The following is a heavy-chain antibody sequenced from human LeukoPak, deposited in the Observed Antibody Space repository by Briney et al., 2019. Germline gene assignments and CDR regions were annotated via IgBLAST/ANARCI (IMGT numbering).Heavy chain of an antibody. J-gene: IGHJ6*02. V-gene: IGHV3-23*01. CDR1: GFTFSSYA. D-gene: IGHD3-10*01. CDR3: AKDVGHDGSGSRSMDV. Sequence: GGSLRLSCAASGFTFSSYAMSWVRQAPGQGLEWVSAISGSGGSTYYADSVKGRFTISRDNSKNTLYLQMNSLRAEDTAVYYCAKDVGHDGSGSRSMDVWGQGTTVTVSS. CDR2: ISGSGGST.